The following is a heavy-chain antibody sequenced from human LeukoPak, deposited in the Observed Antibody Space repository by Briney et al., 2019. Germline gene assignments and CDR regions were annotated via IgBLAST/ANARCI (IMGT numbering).Heavy chain of an antibody. CDR1: GGSITSGNYF. CDR3: ARREPAAIRGGLDY. Sequence: TLSLTCTVSGGSITSGNYFWTWIRQHPGKGLEWIGYIYNSGTTYYNPSLKSRVSISVDTSKNQLSLKLGSVTAADTAVYYCARREPAAIRGGLDYWGQGTLVTVSS. CDR2: IYNSGTT. J-gene: IGHJ4*02. V-gene: IGHV4-31*03. D-gene: IGHD2-2*02.